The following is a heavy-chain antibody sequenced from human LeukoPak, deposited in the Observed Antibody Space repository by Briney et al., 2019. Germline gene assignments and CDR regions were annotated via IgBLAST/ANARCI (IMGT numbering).Heavy chain of an antibody. CDR2: IYHSGST. D-gene: IGHD2-15*01. J-gene: IGHJ3*02. V-gene: IGHV4-30-2*05. CDR1: GGSISSGGYY. Sequence: SQTLSLTCTVSGGSISSGGYYWSWIRQPPGKGLEWIGYIYHSGSTYYNPSLKSRVTISVDTSKNQFSLKLSSVTAADTAVYYCASSTQVAPGAFDIWGQGTMVTVSS. CDR3: ASSTQVAPGAFDI.